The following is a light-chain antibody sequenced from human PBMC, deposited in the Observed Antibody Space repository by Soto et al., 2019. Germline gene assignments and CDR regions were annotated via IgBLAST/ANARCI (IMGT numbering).Light chain of an antibody. V-gene: IGKV3-11*01. CDR3: QHYGSSPKT. Sequence: EVVLTQSAAALSLSPGERASLSCRASQSIRTSLAWYQQKPGQAPRLVIFDASNRANGVPARFGGSGSGTDFTLTINSLEPEDFAVYYCQHYGSSPKTFGHGTKVDIK. J-gene: IGKJ1*01. CDR2: DAS. CDR1: QSIRTS.